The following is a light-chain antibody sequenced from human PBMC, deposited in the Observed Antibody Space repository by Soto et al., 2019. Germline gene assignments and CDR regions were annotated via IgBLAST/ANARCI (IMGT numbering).Light chain of an antibody. V-gene: IGLV1-40*01. Sequence: QSVLTQPPSVSGAPGQRVTISCTGSSSNIGAGFDVHWYQQLPGIAPKLLIYGNRNRPSGVPDRFSGSRSGTSASLVITGLQAEDEADYFCQSYDSSLRGVLFGGGTKLTVL. CDR2: GNR. J-gene: IGLJ2*01. CDR1: SSNIGAGFD. CDR3: QSYDSSLRGVL.